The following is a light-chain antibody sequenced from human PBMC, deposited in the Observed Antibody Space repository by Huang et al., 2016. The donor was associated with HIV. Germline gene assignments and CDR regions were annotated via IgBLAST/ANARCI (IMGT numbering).Light chain of an antibody. CDR2: ATS. J-gene: IGKJ1*01. CDR3: QQSYRT. CDR1: QSISRY. Sequence: DIQMTQSPSSLSASVGGRVTITCRTSQSISRYLNWYQHKPGKAPNLLIYATSNLQSGVPSRFSGSGSGTDFTLTISSLQPEDSATYYCQQSYRTFGQGTKVEIK. V-gene: IGKV1-39*01.